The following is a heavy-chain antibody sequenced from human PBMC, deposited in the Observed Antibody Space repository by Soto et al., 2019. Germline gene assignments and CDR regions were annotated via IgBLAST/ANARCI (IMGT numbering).Heavy chain of an antibody. J-gene: IGHJ3*02. CDR2: ISYDGSNK. D-gene: IGHD3-9*01. CDR1: GFTFSSYG. V-gene: IGHV3-30*18. Sequence: QVQLVESGGGVVQPGRSLRLSCAASGFTFSSYGMHWVRQAPGKGLEWVAVISYDGSNKYYADSVKGRFTISRDNSKNTLYLQMNSLRAEDTAVYYCANIDRGFDIWGQGTMVTVSS. CDR3: ANIDRGFDI.